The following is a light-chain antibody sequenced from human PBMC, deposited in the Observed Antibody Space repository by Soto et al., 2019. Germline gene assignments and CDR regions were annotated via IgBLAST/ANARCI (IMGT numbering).Light chain of an antibody. CDR3: DQYNSWPRGT. CDR2: GAS. V-gene: IGKV3-15*01. CDR1: QSVNLN. J-gene: IGKJ3*01. Sequence: EIMMTQSPGTLSVSPGEGATLSCTASQSVNLNLAWYQQKPGQPPRLLLYGASTRATGIPVRFRGSGSGTEFPLPIRSLQYGDSSVYYWDQYNSWPRGTFGPGTKVEIK.